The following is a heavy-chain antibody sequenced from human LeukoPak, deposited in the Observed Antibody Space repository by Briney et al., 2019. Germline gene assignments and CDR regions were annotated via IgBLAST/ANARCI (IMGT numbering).Heavy chain of an antibody. Sequence: KASETLSLTCTVSGGSISSSSYYWGWIRQPPGKGLEWVSYISSSGSTIYYADSVKGRFTISRDNAKNSLYLQMNSLRAEDTAVYYCAREYFYDSSGYYPDAFDIWGQGTMVTVSS. CDR2: ISSSGSTI. J-gene: IGHJ3*02. V-gene: IGHV3-11*04. D-gene: IGHD3-22*01. CDR1: GGSISSSSYY. CDR3: AREYFYDSSGYYPDAFDI.